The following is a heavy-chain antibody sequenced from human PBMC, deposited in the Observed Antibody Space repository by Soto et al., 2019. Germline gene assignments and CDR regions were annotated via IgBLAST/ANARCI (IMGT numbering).Heavy chain of an antibody. D-gene: IGHD2-2*01. J-gene: IGHJ4*02. CDR1: GFSFSSYA. CDR3: ARIHTQQDLVGLGFDS. V-gene: IGHV3-30-3*01. CDR2: ISYDGSNK. Sequence: QVQRVESGGGVVQPGRSLRLSCAASGFSFSSYAMHWVRQAPGKGLECVAVISYDGSNKYYADSVKGRFSISRDNSKNTLYVQMNSLRAEDTAVYYCARIHTQQDLVGLGFDSWGQGTLVSVSS.